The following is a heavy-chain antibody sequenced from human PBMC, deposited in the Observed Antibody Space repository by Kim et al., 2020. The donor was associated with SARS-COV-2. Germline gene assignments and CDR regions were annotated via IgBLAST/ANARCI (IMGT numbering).Heavy chain of an antibody. D-gene: IGHD3-10*01. CDR1: GFTFRNYW. CDR2: LKQDGSEK. CDR3: AREYGSGSYGYFDY. Sequence: GGSLRLSCAASGFTFRNYWMSWVRQAPGKGLEWVANLKQDGSEKYYVDSVKGRFTISRDNAKNSVYLQMNSLRAEDTAVYYCAREYGSGSYGYFDYWGPGPLVTVSS. J-gene: IGHJ4*02. V-gene: IGHV3-7*01.